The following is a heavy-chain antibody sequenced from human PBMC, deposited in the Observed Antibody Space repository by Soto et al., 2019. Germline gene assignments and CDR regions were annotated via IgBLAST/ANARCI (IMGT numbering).Heavy chain of an antibody. J-gene: IGHJ4*02. CDR2: TYYSGST. V-gene: IGHV4-59*01. CDR3: ARVTALSGGRRYFDH. D-gene: IGHD5-18*01. Sequence: SETLSLTCTVSGGSISSYYWSWIRQPPGKGLEWIGYTYYSGSTNYNPSLKSRVTISVDTSKNQFSLKLSSVTAADTAMYYCARVTALSGGRRYFDHWGQGTLVTVSS. CDR1: GGSISSYY.